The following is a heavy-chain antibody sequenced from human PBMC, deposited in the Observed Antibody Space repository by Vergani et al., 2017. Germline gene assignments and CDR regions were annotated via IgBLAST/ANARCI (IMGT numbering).Heavy chain of an antibody. Sequence: QVQLVQSGAEVKKPGASVKVSCKASGYTFTGYYMHWVRQAPGQGLEWMGWINPNSGGTNYAQKFQGRVTMTRDTSISTAYMELSRLRSDDTAVYYCAADYGDHGYDWGWFDPWGQGTLVTVSS. CDR3: AADYGDHGYDWGWFDP. J-gene: IGHJ5*02. D-gene: IGHD4-17*01. V-gene: IGHV1-2*02. CDR2: INPNSGGT. CDR1: GYTFTGYY.